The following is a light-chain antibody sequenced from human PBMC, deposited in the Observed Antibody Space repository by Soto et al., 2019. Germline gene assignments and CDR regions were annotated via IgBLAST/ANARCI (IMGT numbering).Light chain of an antibody. Sequence: DIQMTQSPSSLSATVGDRVTITCRASQTISNFVNWYQQKLGRAPRLLIYAASSLQSGVPSMFSGSGSGTDFTLTISSLQPEDFATYYCQQYKSFWTFGQGSMVDIK. J-gene: IGKJ1*01. V-gene: IGKV1-39*01. CDR3: QQYKSFWT. CDR1: QTISNF. CDR2: AAS.